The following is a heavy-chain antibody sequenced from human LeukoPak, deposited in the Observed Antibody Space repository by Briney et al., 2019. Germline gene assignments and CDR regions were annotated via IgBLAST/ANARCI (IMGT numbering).Heavy chain of an antibody. CDR3: ARDPVPVSPNAFAI. Sequence: SQTLSLTCTVSGGSISSGDYYWSWIRQPPGKGLEWIGYIYYSGSTYYNPSLKSRVTISVDASKNQFSLKLSSVTAADTAVYYCARDPVPVSPNAFAIWGQGTMVTVSS. CDR2: IYYSGST. D-gene: IGHD2-2*01. CDR1: GGSISSGDYY. V-gene: IGHV4-30-4*08. J-gene: IGHJ3*02.